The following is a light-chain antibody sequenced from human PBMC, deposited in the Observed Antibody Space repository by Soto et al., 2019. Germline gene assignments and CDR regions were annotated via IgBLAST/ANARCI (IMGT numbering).Light chain of an antibody. CDR3: SSYSISTAYI. J-gene: IGLJ1*01. CDR2: EVS. V-gene: IGLV2-14*01. CDR1: SSDVGGYDY. Sequence: QSALTQPASVSGSPGQSITISCTGTSSDVGGYDYVSWYQLHPGKAPKLMVFEVSNRPSGVSYRFSGSKSGNTASLTISGLQAEDEADYFCSSYSISTAYIFGTGTKVPVL.